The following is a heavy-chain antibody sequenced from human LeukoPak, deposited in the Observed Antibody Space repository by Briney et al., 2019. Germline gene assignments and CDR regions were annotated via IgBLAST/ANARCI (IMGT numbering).Heavy chain of an antibody. V-gene: IGHV1-2*06. CDR2: INPNSGGT. D-gene: IGHD6-25*01. CDR1: GYTFTGHY. J-gene: IGHJ4*02. Sequence: ASVKVSCKASGYTFTGHYMHWVRQAPGQGLEWMGRINPNSGGTNYAQKFQGRVTMTRDTSISTAYMELSRLRSDDTAVYFCAREGAAEAKNFDYWGQGTLVIVSS. CDR3: AREGAAEAKNFDY.